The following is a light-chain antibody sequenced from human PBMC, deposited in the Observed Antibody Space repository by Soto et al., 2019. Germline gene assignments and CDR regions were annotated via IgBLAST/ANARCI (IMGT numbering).Light chain of an antibody. V-gene: IGKV3-20*01. Sequence: TQSTGTLSLSRGERATLSCRASQSVSNNYLAWYQQKPGQTPRLLIYGASNRATGIPDRFSGSGSGTDFTLTISRLEPEDFAVYFCQHSAGPPTSFGQGTRLGNK. CDR1: QSVSNNY. CDR2: GAS. CDR3: QHSAGPPTS. J-gene: IGKJ5*01.